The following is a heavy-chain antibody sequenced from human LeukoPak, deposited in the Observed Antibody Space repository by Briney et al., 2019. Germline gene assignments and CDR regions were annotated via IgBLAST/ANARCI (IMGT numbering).Heavy chain of an antibody. Sequence: SVKVSCKASGGTFSSYAISWVRQAPGQGLEWMGGIIPIFGTANYAQKFQGRVTITADESTSTAYMELSSLRSEDTAVYYCARAIVVVPAAIFGEDYYYYGMDVWGQGTTVTLSS. J-gene: IGHJ6*02. CDR3: ARAIVVVPAAIFGEDYYYYGMDV. D-gene: IGHD2-2*02. CDR1: GGTFSSYA. V-gene: IGHV1-69*13. CDR2: IIPIFGTA.